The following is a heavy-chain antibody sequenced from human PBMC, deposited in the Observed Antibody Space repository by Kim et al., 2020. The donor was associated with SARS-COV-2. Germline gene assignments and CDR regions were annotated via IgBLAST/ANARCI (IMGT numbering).Heavy chain of an antibody. V-gene: IGHV4-39*02. D-gene: IGHD1-1*01. CDR2: IFYNGNT. CDR3: ARVGLQLWFKPETAVPPFDL. Sequence: SEILSLTCTVSGGSINSDDHYWGWVRQPPGKGLEWIGNIFYNGNTYYNPSLQSRVSMSVDTSKNQFSLRLISVTAADTAIYYCARVGLQLWFKPETAVPPFDLWGQGTRVTVSS. J-gene: IGHJ4*02. CDR1: GGSINSDDHY.